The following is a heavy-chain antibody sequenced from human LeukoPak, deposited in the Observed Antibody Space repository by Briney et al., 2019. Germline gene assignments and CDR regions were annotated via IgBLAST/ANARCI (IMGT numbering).Heavy chain of an antibody. CDR3: ARVEWLKTGTTSKAGTTYYYYYGMDV. CDR1: GFTFSSYL. V-gene: IGHV3-7*01. Sequence: GGSLRLSCAASGFTFSSYLMSWVRQAPGKGLEWVANIKQDGSEKYYVDSVKGRFTISRDNAKNSLYLQMNSLRAEDTAVYYCARVEWLKTGTTSKAGTTYYYYYGMDVWGQGTTVTVSS. J-gene: IGHJ6*02. D-gene: IGHD1-7*01. CDR2: IKQDGSEK.